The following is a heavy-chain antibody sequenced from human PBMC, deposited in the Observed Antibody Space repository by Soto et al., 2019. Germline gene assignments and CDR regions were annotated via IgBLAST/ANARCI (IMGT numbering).Heavy chain of an antibody. V-gene: IGHV1-69*13. CDR3: AATLEMATISGPVAQGHSNYYGMDV. J-gene: IGHJ6*02. Sequence: GASVKVSCKASGGTFSSYAISWVRQAPGQGLEWMGGIIPIFGTANYAQKFQGRVTITADESTSTAYMELSSLRSEDTAVYYCAATLEMATISGPVAQGHSNYYGMDVWGQGTTVPGSS. CDR2: IIPIFGTA. CDR1: GGTFSSYA. D-gene: IGHD5-12*01.